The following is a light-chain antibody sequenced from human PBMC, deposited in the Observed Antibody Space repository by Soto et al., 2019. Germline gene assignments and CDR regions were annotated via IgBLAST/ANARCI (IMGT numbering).Light chain of an antibody. Sequence: QMPQVPSPLSPSVGNRVNITCQASQDIRKYLNWYQQKPGAPPRLLIYDASILQRGVPSRFSGSGSGTHFILTISNLQPEDFATYYCQQFNSLFGQGTRLEIK. CDR2: DAS. CDR1: QDIRKY. J-gene: IGKJ5*01. V-gene: IGKV1-13*02. CDR3: QQFNSL.